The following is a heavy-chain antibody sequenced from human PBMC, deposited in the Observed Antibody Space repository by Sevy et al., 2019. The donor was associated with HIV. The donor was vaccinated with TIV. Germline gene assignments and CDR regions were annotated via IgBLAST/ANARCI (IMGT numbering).Heavy chain of an antibody. V-gene: IGHV3-11*01. CDR3: ARVRYNYGSYYFDY. CDR2: ISSGGSNI. J-gene: IGHJ4*02. Sequence: GGSLRLSCAASTFTFSDYYMTWIRQAPGKGLEWLSYISSGGSNIYYADSVKGRFTISRDNAKNSLYLQMNSLRAEDTAVYYCARVRYNYGSYYFDYWGQGTLVTVSS. D-gene: IGHD5-18*01. CDR1: TFTFSDYY.